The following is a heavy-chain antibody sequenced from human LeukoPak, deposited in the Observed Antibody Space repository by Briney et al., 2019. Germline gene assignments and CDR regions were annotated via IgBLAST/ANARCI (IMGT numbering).Heavy chain of an antibody. CDR1: GSTFSSYG. D-gene: IGHD1-1*01. V-gene: IGHV3-30*18. Sequence: PGGSLRLSCAASGSTFSSYGMHWVRQAPGKGLEWVAVISYDGSNKYYADSVKGRFTISRDNSKNTLYVQMNSLTAEDTAIYYCAKATGNLGNWGQGTLVTVSS. J-gene: IGHJ4*02. CDR3: AKATGNLGN. CDR2: ISYDGSNK.